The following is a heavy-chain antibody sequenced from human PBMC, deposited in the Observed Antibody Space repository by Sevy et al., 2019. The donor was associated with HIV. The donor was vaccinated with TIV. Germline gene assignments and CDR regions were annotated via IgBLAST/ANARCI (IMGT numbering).Heavy chain of an antibody. D-gene: IGHD2-15*01. CDR1: GFNFINYG. Sequence: GGSLRLSCAASGFNFINYGMSWLRQAPGKGLEWVSLISGSGDTTNYADSVKGRFVISRDNSKNTMYLQLNSLRAEDTAVYYCAKDIRVALVVPSPGYGMDVWGHWTSVTVSS. J-gene: IGHJ6*02. CDR3: AKDIRVALVVPSPGYGMDV. V-gene: IGHV3-23*01. CDR2: ISGSGDTT.